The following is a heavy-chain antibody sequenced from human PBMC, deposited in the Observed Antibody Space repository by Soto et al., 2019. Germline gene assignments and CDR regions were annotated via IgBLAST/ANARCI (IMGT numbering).Heavy chain of an antibody. D-gene: IGHD5-18*01. CDR2: IYHSGST. V-gene: IGHV4-38-2*02. J-gene: IGHJ6*02. CDR1: GYSISSGYY. CDR3: ARDPQPPRYGSTYYYYGMDV. Sequence: SETLSLTCAVSGYSISSGYYWGWIRQPPGKGLEWIGSIYHSGSTYYNPSLKSRVTISVDTSKNQFSLKLSSVTDADTAVYYCARDPQPPRYGSTYYYYGMDVWGQGTTVTVSS.